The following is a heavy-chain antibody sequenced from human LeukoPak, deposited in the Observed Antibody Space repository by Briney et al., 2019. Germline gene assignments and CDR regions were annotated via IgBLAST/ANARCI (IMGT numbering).Heavy chain of an antibody. CDR3: ASPYSGSYYDAFDI. J-gene: IGHJ3*02. D-gene: IGHD1-26*01. CDR2: INPNSGGT. Sequence: ASVKVSCKASGGTFSSYAISWVRQAPGQGLEWMGWINPNSGGTNYAQKFQGRVTMTRDTSISTAYMELSRLRSDDTAVYYCASPYSGSYYDAFDIWGQGTMVTVSS. V-gene: IGHV1-2*02. CDR1: GGTFSSYA.